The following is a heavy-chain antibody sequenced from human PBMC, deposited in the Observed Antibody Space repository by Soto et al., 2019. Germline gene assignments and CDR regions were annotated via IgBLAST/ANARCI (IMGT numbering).Heavy chain of an antibody. D-gene: IGHD3-10*01. CDR1: GGTFSSYA. Sequence: QVQLVQSGAEVKKPGSSVKVSCKASGGTFSSYAISWVRQAPGQGLEWMGGIIPIFGTANYAQKFQGRVTINADESTITSYRELSSLRSEDTALYYCARSRVTMVRGVRSSWFAPGGRGTLVSVSS. CDR3: ARSRVTMVRGVRSSWFAP. V-gene: IGHV1-69*12. CDR2: IIPIFGTA. J-gene: IGHJ5*02.